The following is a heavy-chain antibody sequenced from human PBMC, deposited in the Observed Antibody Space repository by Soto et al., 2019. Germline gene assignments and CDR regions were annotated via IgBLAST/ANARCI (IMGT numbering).Heavy chain of an antibody. V-gene: IGHV1-18*01. Sequence: ASVKVSCKASGYTFTNYGISWVRQAPGQGLEWMGWISAYNGHTNSAQKLQGRVTMTTDTSTSTAYMELRSLRSDDTAVYYCARGAVAPASGAYWGQGTLVTVSS. J-gene: IGHJ4*02. D-gene: IGHD6-25*01. CDR2: ISAYNGHT. CDR1: GYTFTNYG. CDR3: ARGAVAPASGAY.